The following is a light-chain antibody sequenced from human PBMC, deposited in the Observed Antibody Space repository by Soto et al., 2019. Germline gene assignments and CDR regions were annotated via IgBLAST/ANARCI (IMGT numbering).Light chain of an antibody. J-gene: IGKJ2*03. CDR3: HQYGTTPWS. Sequence: EIVLTQSPGALSLSPGEGATLSCRASQRISNNWLAWYQQKPGQAPKLLIYGALNRAAGIPDRFSGSGSGTDFTLTISGLEADDFAVYYCHQYGTTPWSFGQGTMVEVK. CDR2: GAL. CDR1: QRISNNW. V-gene: IGKV3-20*01.